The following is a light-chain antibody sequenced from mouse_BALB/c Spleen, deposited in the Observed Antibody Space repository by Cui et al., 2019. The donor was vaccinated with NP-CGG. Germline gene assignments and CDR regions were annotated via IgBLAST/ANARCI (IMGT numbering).Light chain of an antibody. CDR1: TGAVTTSNY. CDR3: ALWYSNHWV. V-gene: IGLV1*01. CDR2: GTN. Sequence: QAVVTQLSALTTSPGETVTLTCRSSTGAVTTSNYANWVQEKPDHLFTGLIGGTNNRAPGVPARFSGSLIGDKAALTITGAQTDNEAIYFCALWYSNHWVFGGGTKLTVL. J-gene: IGLJ1*01.